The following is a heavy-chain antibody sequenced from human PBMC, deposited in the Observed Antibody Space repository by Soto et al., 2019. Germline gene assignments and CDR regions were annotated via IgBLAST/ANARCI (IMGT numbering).Heavy chain of an antibody. CDR2: IIPILGIA. J-gene: IGHJ4*02. D-gene: IGHD2-21*02. CDR3: ALTRPPEDYFDY. CDR1: GGTFSSYT. Sequence: QVQLVQSGAEVKKPGSSVKVSCKASGGTFSSYTISWVRQAPGQGLEWMGRIIPILGIANYAQKFQGRVTITADKSTSTAYMELSSLRSEDTAVYYCALTRPPEDYFDYGGQGTLVTVSS. V-gene: IGHV1-69*02.